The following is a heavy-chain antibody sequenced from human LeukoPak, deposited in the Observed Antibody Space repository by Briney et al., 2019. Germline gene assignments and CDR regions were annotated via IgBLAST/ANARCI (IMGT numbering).Heavy chain of an antibody. CDR1: GGPFSGYY. J-gene: IGHJ4*02. D-gene: IGHD3-22*01. Sequence: SETLSLTCAVYGGPFSGYYWSWIRQPPGKGLEWIGEINHSGSTNYNPSLKSRVTISVDTSKNQFSLKLSSVTAADTAVYYCARGRVDKDYYDSSGYYHGGYFDYWGQGTLVTVSS. V-gene: IGHV4-34*01. CDR2: INHSGST. CDR3: ARGRVDKDYYDSSGYYHGGYFDY.